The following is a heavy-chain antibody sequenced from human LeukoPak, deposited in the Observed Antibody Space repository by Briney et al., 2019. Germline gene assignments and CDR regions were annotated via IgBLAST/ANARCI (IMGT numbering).Heavy chain of an antibody. CDR1: GGSISSGGYS. J-gene: IGHJ4*02. Sequence: PSQTLSLTCAVSGGSISSGGYSWSWIRQPPGKGLEWIGYIYHSGSTYYNPSLKSRVTISVDRSKNQFSLKLSSVTAADTAVYYCARIAPPDRLFGYWGQGTLVTVSS. V-gene: IGHV4-30-2*01. CDR2: IYHSGST. CDR3: ARIAPPDRLFGY. D-gene: IGHD1-14*01.